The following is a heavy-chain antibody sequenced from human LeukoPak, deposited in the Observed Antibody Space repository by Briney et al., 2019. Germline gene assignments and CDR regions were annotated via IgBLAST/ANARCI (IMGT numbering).Heavy chain of an antibody. CDR3: AKLSEPD. J-gene: IGHJ4*02. V-gene: IGHV3-23*01. CDR2: ISDSGGTT. Sequence: GGSLRLSCAASGFTFSNAWMSWVRQAPGKGLEWVSGISDSGGTTYYADSVKGRSTISRDNSKNTLYLQMNSLRAEDTAVYYCAKLSEPDWGQGTLVTVSS. CDR1: GFTFSNAW.